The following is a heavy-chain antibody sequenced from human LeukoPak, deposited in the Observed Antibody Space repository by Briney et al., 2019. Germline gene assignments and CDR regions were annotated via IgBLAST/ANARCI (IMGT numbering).Heavy chain of an antibody. CDR2: IYTSGST. Sequence: PSETLSLTCTVSGSSISSYYWSWIRQPAGKGLEWIGRIYTSGSTNYNPSLKSRVTMSVDTSKNQFSLRLSSVTAADTAVYYCARVSLSWGSYWYFDLWGRGTLVTVSS. J-gene: IGHJ2*01. CDR1: GSSISSYY. CDR3: ARVSLSWGSYWYFDL. D-gene: IGHD7-27*01. V-gene: IGHV4-4*07.